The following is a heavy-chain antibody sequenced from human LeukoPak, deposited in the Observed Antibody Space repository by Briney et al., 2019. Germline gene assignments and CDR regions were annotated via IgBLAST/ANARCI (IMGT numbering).Heavy chain of an antibody. CDR2: IYTSGST. CDR1: GGSISSGSYY. J-gene: IGHJ6*03. V-gene: IGHV4-61*02. D-gene: IGHD2-8*01. Sequence: PSETLSLTCTVSGGSISSGSYYWSWIRQPAGKGLEWIGRIYTSGSTNYNPSLKSRVTMSVDTSKNQFSLKLSSVTAADTAVYYCARDVPYCTNGICYVRDYYYYMDVWGKGTTVTVSS. CDR3: ARDVPYCTNGICYVRDYYYYMDV.